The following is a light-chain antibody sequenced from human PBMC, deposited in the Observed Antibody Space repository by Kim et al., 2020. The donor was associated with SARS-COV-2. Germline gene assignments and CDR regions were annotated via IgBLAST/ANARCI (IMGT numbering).Light chain of an antibody. V-gene: IGLV2-23*02. J-gene: IGLJ2*01. CDR2: EVN. CDR1: SSDVGTYNL. Sequence: QSITISCAGTSSDVGTYNLVSWYKQYPGKAPQLMVYEVNKRPSGISNRFSGSKSGNTASLTISGIQAEDEADYYCCSYAGSYTLWVFGGGTQLTVL. CDR3: CSYAGSYTLWV.